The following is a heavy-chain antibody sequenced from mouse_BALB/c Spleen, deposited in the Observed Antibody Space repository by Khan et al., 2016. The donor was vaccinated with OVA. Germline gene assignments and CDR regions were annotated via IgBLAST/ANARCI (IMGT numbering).Heavy chain of an antibody. J-gene: IGHJ1*01. Sequence: EVQLVESGGGLVKPGGSLKLSCTASGFTFSSYDMSWVRQTPEKRLEWVAYINSGGNTTYSPDTVKGRFTISRDNAKNTLYLQMSSLKSEDTAIYYCTRRPGYFDVWGAGTMVTVSS. V-gene: IGHV5-12-1*01. CDR3: TRRPGYFDV. CDR2: INSGGNTT. CDR1: GFTFSSYD.